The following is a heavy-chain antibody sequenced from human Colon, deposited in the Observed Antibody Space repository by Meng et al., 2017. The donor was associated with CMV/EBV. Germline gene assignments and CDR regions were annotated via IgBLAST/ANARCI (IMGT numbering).Heavy chain of an antibody. V-gene: IGHV1-2*02. CDR2: INTNSGGT. CDR1: GYTFTGYY. J-gene: IGHJ5*02. D-gene: IGHD1-26*01. CDR3: ARGVGSVDPRFDP. Sequence: ASVKVSCKASGYTFTGYYMHWVRQAPGQGLEWMGWINTNSGGTKYSQKFQGRITMTRDTSITTAYMDLSGLTSDDTALYFCARGVGSVDPRFDPWGQGTLVTVSS.